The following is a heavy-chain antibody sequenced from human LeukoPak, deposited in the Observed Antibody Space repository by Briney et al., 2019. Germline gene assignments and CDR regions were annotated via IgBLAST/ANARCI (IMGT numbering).Heavy chain of an antibody. D-gene: IGHD4-17*01. CDR2: IYYSGST. V-gene: IGHV4-59*08. CDR3: AAGGGMATVTTFDY. Sequence: SETLSLTCTVSGGSISSYYWSWIRQPPGKGLEWIGYIYYSGSTNYNPSLKSRVTISVDTSKNQFSLKLSSVTAADTAVYHCAAGGGMATVTTFDYWGQGTLVTVSS. J-gene: IGHJ4*02. CDR1: GGSISSYY.